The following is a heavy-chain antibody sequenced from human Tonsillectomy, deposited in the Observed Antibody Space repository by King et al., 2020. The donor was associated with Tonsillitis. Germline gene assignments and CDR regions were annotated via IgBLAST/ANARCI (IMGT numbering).Heavy chain of an antibody. J-gene: IGHJ4*02. Sequence: VQLVESGGGLVQPGGSLRLSCAASGFTFSDRYMDWVRQVPGKGLEWLGRARNKANSYTTEYAASVKGRFTISGDDSKNSLSLRMNSLKTEDTAVYYCISGVVGGSDDWGQGTLVTVSS. CDR3: ISGVVGGSDD. D-gene: IGHD1-26*01. CDR2: ARNKANSYTT. V-gene: IGHV3-72*01. CDR1: GFTFSDRY.